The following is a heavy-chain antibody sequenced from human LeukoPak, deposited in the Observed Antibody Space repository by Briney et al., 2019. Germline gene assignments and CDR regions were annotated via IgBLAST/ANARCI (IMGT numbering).Heavy chain of an antibody. CDR2: INTNTGNP. CDR3: ARDRTTMVRGVIIPNWFDP. CDR1: GYTFTSYA. J-gene: IGHJ5*02. Sequence: ASVKVSCKASGYTFTSYAMNWVRQAPGQGLEWMGWINTNTGNPTYAQGFTGRFVFSLDTSVSTAYLQISSLKAEDTAVYYCARDRTTMVRGVIIPNWFDPWGQGTLVTVSS. D-gene: IGHD3-10*01. V-gene: IGHV7-4-1*02.